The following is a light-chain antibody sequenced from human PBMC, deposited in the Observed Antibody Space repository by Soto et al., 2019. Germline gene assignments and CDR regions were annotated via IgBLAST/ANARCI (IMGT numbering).Light chain of an antibody. V-gene: IGLV2-14*01. CDR1: TSDVGVYNY. Sequence: QSVLTQPASVSGSPGQSITISCTGTTSDVGVYNYVSWYQQHPGKAPKLMIYDVSNRPSGVSNRFSGSKSGNTASLTISGLQAEDEADYYCSSYTSISTLFGTGTKLTVL. J-gene: IGLJ1*01. CDR3: SSYTSISTL. CDR2: DVS.